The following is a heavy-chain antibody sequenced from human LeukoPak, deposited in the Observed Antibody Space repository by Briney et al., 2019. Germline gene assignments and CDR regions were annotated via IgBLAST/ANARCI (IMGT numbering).Heavy chain of an antibody. Sequence: SVKVSCKASGYTFTGYYMHWVRQAPGQGLEWMGGIIPIFGTANYAQKFQGRVTITADKSTSTAYMELSSLRSEDTAVYYCARFGAVYYFDYWGQGTLVTVSS. D-gene: IGHD3-16*01. V-gene: IGHV1-69*06. CDR3: ARFGAVYYFDY. J-gene: IGHJ4*02. CDR2: IIPIFGTA. CDR1: GYTFTGYY.